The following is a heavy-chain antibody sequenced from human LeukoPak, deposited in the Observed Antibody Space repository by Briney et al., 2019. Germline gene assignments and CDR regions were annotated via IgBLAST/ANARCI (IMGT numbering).Heavy chain of an antibody. CDR3: ARDYSSSHNWFDP. D-gene: IGHD6-13*01. CDR2: IIPIFGTA. CDR1: GGTFSSYA. Sequence: PVKVSCKASGGTFSSYAISWVRQAPGQGLEWMGGIIPIFGTANYAQKFQGRVTITTDESTSTAYMELSSLRSEDTAVYYCARDYSSSHNWFDPWGQGTLVTVSS. V-gene: IGHV1-69*05. J-gene: IGHJ5*02.